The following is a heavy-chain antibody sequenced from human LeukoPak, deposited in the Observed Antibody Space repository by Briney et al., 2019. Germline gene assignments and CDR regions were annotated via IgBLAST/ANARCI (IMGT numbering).Heavy chain of an antibody. D-gene: IGHD2-8*02. J-gene: IGHJ4*02. CDR1: GGSISSTNW. Sequence: SGTLSLTCGVSGGSISSTNWWTWVRQPPGEGLEWIGEVELSGRTNYNPSLESRVTISVDMSANHISLKLTSVTAADTAMYYCARLGFRTGDNSLADYWGRGTQATVSS. V-gene: IGHV4-4*02. CDR3: ARLGFRTGDNSLADY. CDR2: VELSGRT.